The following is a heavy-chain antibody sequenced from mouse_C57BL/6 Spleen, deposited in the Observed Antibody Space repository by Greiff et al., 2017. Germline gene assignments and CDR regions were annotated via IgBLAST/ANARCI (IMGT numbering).Heavy chain of an antibody. CDR1: GYAFSSSW. CDR3: ASGNYYGSSYPFAMDD. J-gene: IGHJ4*01. Sequence: QVQLQQSGPELVKPGASVKISCKASGYAFSSSWMNWVKQRPGKGLEWIGRIYPGDGDANYNGKFKGKATLTADKSSSTAYMQLSSLTSEDSAVYFCASGNYYGSSYPFAMDDWGQGTSVTVSS. D-gene: IGHD1-1*01. CDR2: IYPGDGDA. V-gene: IGHV1-82*01.